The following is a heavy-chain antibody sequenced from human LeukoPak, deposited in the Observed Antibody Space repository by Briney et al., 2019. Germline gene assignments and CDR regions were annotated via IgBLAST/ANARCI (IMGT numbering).Heavy chain of an antibody. Sequence: GGSLRLSCAXXGFTFXDXXXXXXXXAXXXXXXXXXXXSGDGGSTYYADSVXXRFTXSRDNSKXSLYLQMNSLRTEDTALYYCAKDLGYYDSSGSFDYWGQGTLVTVSS. V-gene: IGHV3-43*02. D-gene: IGHD3-22*01. CDR1: GFTFXDXX. CDR3: AKDLGYYDSSGSFDY. J-gene: IGHJ4*02. CDR2: XSGDGGST.